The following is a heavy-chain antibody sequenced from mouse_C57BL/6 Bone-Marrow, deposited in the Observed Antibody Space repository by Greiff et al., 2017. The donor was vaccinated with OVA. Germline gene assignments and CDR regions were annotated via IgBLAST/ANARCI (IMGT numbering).Heavy chain of an antibody. CDR2: ISNGGGST. D-gene: IGHD1-2*01. J-gene: IGHJ3*01. Sequence: DVHLVESGGGLVQPGGSLKLSCAASGFTFSDYYMYWVRQTPEKRLEWVAYISNGGGSTYYPDTVKGRFTISRDNAKNTLYLQMSRLKSEDTAMYYCARPAAGSWFAYWGQGTLVTVSA. CDR1: GFTFSDYY. V-gene: IGHV5-12*01. CDR3: ARPAAGSWFAY.